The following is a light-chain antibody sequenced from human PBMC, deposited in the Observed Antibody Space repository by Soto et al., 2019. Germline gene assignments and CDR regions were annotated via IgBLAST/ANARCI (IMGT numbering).Light chain of an antibody. J-gene: IGKJ1*01. CDR3: QHYGRSFTWT. CDR2: GAS. CDR1: QSLSSNY. V-gene: IGKV3-20*01. Sequence: EIELTQSPGTLFLSPGERATLSCRASQSLSSNYLAWYQQKPGQAPRLLIYGASSRATGIPDRFSGSGSGTDFTLTISSLEPEDFAVYYCQHYGRSFTWTVGQGTKVEI.